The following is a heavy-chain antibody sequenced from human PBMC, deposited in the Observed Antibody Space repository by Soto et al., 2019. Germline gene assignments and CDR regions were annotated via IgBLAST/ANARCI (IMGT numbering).Heavy chain of an antibody. Sequence: ASVKVSCKASGYTFSTYGISWVRQAPGQGLEWMGWINGYNGNTNYAPKLQGRITMTTDTSTTTAYMELRSLRSDDTAVYYCARMGDVPFYYYGMDVWGQGTTVTVSS. CDR1: GYTFSTYG. CDR2: INGYNGNT. CDR3: ARMGDVPFYYYGMDV. V-gene: IGHV1-18*01. D-gene: IGHD3-16*01. J-gene: IGHJ6*02.